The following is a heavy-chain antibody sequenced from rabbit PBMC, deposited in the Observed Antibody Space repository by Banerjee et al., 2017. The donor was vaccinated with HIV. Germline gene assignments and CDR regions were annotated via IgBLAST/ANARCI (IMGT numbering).Heavy chain of an antibody. V-gene: IGHV1S45*01. J-gene: IGHJ4*01. D-gene: IGHD6-1*01. CDR1: GFSFSNKYV. Sequence: QEQLKETGGGLVQPGGSLTLSCKASGFSFSNKYVMCWVRQAPGKGLEWIACINTSSGSTVYATWAKGRFTISKTSSTTVTLQMTSLTAADTATYFCARDWADSNGWNFKLWGPGT. CDR2: INTSSGST. CDR3: ARDWADSNGWNFKL.